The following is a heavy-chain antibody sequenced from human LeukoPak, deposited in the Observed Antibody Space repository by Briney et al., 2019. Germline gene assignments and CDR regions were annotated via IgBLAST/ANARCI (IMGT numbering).Heavy chain of an antibody. D-gene: IGHD2-15*01. Sequence: GGSLRLSCAASGFTVSSIHMVWVRQAPGKGLMYISRNNGDGSTTNYADVVKGRFTMSRDNVKNTLYLQMNSLRVEDTAVYYCARDPRNVGLAPWGQGTLVTVSS. J-gene: IGHJ5*02. CDR1: GFTVSSIH. CDR2: NNGDGSTT. CDR3: ARDPRNVGLAP. V-gene: IGHV3-74*01.